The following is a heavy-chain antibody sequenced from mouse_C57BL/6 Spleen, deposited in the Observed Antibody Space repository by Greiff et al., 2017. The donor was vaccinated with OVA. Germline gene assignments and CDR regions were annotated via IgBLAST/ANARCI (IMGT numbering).Heavy chain of an antibody. V-gene: IGHV5-17*01. D-gene: IGHD3-2*02. J-gene: IGHJ2*01. CDR3: ARGRGYGYYFDY. Sequence: EVHLVESGGGLVKPGGSLKLSCAASGFTFSDYGMHWVRQAPEKGLEWVAYISSGSSTIYYADTVKGRFTISRDNAKNTLFLQMTSLRSEDTAMYYCARGRGYGYYFDYWGQGTTLTVSS. CDR1: GFTFSDYG. CDR2: ISSGSSTI.